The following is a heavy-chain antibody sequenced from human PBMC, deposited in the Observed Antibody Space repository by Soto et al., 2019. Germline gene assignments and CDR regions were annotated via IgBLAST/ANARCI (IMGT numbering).Heavy chain of an antibody. J-gene: IGHJ6*02. CDR2: VSPYSNTT. CDR1: DYIFTTYG. D-gene: IGHD3-10*01. CDR3: ARNGERDLGLNYYFYYGMDV. Sequence: ASVKVSCKASDYIFTTYGISWVRQAPGLGLEWMGWVSPYSNTTNYAQKFQGRVTMTTETSTSTVYMELRSLRSDDTAMYYCARNGERDLGLNYYFYYGMDVWGQGTSVTVSS. V-gene: IGHV1-18*01.